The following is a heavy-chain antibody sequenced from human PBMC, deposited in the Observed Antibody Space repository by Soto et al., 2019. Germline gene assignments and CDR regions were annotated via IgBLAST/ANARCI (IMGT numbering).Heavy chain of an antibody. Sequence: GGSLRLSCAASGFTFGDHAMSWVRQATGKGLEWLSAISGSGGSTYYEDSVKGRFTISRDNSKNTLSLQMNSLRAEDTAVYYCAISKFRDQLLCDAFDIWGQGTMVTVSS. D-gene: IGHD2-2*01. CDR2: ISGSGGST. CDR1: GFTFGDHA. CDR3: AISKFRDQLLCDAFDI. V-gene: IGHV3-23*01. J-gene: IGHJ3*02.